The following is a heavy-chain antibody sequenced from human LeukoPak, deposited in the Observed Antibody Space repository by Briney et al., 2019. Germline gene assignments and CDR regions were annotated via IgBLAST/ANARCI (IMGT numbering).Heavy chain of an antibody. J-gene: IGHJ4*01. CDR1: GASFSDYY. Sequence: SETLSLTCTVSGASFSDYYWSWIRQPPGKGLEWIAYIYYSGSTNYNPSLKSRVTISVDTSNNQFSLDLRSVTAADSAVYYCVRRVRYFGQNDYWGHGTLVSVSS. CDR2: IYYSGST. CDR3: VRRVRYFGQNDY. D-gene: IGHD3-9*01. V-gene: IGHV4-59*08.